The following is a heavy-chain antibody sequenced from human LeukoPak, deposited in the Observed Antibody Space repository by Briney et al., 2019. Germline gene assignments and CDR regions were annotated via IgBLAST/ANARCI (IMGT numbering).Heavy chain of an antibody. CDR3: AKAVPYYYYGMDV. J-gene: IGHJ6*02. CDR2: TSYDGSNK. CDR1: GFTFSSYG. Sequence: PGGSLRLSCAASGFTFSSYGMHWVRQAPGKGLEWVAVTSYDGSNKYYADSVKGRFTISRDNSKNTLYLQMNSLRAEDTAVYYCAKAVPYYYYGMDVWGQGTTVTVSS. V-gene: IGHV3-30*18.